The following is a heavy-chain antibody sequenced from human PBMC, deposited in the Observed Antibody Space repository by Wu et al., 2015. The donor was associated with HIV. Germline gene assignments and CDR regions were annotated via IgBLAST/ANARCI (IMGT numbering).Heavy chain of an antibody. CDR2: IIPIFGTA. Sequence: GRIIPIFGTANYAQKFQGRVTITTDESTSTVYMELSSLRSEDTAVYYCTREYYGSGSYYTAFDIWGQGTMVTVSS. J-gene: IGHJ3*02. V-gene: IGHV1-69*05. D-gene: IGHD3-10*01. CDR3: TREYYGSGSYYTAFDI.